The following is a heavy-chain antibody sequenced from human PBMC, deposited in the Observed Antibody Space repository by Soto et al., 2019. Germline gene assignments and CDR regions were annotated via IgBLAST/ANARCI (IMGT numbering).Heavy chain of an antibody. CDR3: ARGKYYYGSGYRKDYYGMDV. CDR2: ISSSSNYI. V-gene: IGHV3-21*01. CDR1: GFTFSSYS. D-gene: IGHD3-10*01. Sequence: PGGSLRLSCAASGFTFSSYSFNWVRQAPGKGLEWVSSISSSSNYIYYADLVKGRFTISRDNAKNSLYLQMNSLRAEDTAVYYCARGKYYYGSGYRKDYYGMDVWGQGTTVTVSS. J-gene: IGHJ6*02.